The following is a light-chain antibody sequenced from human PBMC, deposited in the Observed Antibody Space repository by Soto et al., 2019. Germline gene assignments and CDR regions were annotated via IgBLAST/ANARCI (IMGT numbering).Light chain of an antibody. Sequence: IMLTQSPSSLSASAGDRATISFRASQSISSRLAWYQQKPGKAPKLLIYDASSLESGVPSRFSGSGSGTEFTLTISSLQPYDFATYYCQQYNSYWTFGQGTKVDI. V-gene: IGKV1-5*01. CDR1: QSISSR. CDR2: DAS. CDR3: QQYNSYWT. J-gene: IGKJ1*01.